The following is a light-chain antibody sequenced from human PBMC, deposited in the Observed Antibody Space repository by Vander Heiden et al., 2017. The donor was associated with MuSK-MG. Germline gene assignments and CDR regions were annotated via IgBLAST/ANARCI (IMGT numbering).Light chain of an antibody. J-gene: IGKJ1*01. V-gene: IGKV1-NL1*01. Sequence: DIQMTQSPSSLSASVGDRVTIACRASQGISNSLAWYQQKPGKAPRLLLYAASRLESGVPSRFSGSGSGTDYTLTISSLQPEDFATYYCQQYYSTPWTFCQGTKVEIK. CDR1: QGISNS. CDR3: QQYYSTPWT. CDR2: AAS.